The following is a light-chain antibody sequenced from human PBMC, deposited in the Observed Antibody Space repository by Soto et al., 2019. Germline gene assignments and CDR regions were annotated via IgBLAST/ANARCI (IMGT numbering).Light chain of an antibody. J-gene: IGLJ1*01. CDR2: DVT. CDR1: SSDVGGYNY. Sequence: QSVLAQPRSVSGSPGQSLTISCTGTSSDVGGYNYVSWYQQYPGKVPKLMIYDVTKRPSGVPDRFSGSKSGNTASLTISGLQAEDEADYYCCSHAGSYTYVFDTGTKVTVL. V-gene: IGLV2-11*01. CDR3: CSHAGSYTYV.